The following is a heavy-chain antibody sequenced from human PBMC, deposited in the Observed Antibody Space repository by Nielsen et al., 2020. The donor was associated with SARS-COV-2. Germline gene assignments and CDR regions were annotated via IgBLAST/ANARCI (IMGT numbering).Heavy chain of an antibody. Sequence: SETLSLTCTVSGYSISSGYYWGWIRQPPGKGLEWIGSIYHSGSTNYNPSLKSRVTISLDTSKNQLSLKLNSVTAADTAMYYCARLRSDSSGYSPFDYWGQGTLVTVSS. D-gene: IGHD3-22*01. J-gene: IGHJ4*02. CDR2: IYHSGST. CDR1: GYSISSGYY. CDR3: ARLRSDSSGYSPFDY. V-gene: IGHV4-38-2*02.